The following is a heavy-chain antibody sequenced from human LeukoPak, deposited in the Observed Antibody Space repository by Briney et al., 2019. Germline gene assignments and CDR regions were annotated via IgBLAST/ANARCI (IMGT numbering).Heavy chain of an antibody. J-gene: IGHJ6*02. CDR2: ININSGGT. V-gene: IGHV1-2*02. CDR1: GYTFTCYY. Sequence: ASVKVSCKASGYTFTCYYMHWVRQAPGQGLEWMGWININSGGTNYAQKFQGRVTMTRHTSISTAYMELSRLRSDDTAAYYCARDQSGSGWYFGYYYYGMDVWGQGTTVTVSS. CDR3: ARDQSGSGWYFGYYYYGMDV. D-gene: IGHD6-19*01.